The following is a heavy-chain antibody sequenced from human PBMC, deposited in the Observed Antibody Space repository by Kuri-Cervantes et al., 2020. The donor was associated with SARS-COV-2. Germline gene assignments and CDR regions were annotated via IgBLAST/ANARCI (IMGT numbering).Heavy chain of an antibody. Sequence: GESLKISCVASGFTFSSYGMHWVRQAPGKGLEWVAVIWYDGSNKYYADSVKGRFTISRDNSKNTLYLQMNSLRAEDTAVYYCAREGNSDGYIYYYYGMDVWCQGTTVTVSS. D-gene: IGHD5-18*01. J-gene: IGHJ6*02. CDR3: AREGNSDGYIYYYYGMDV. V-gene: IGHV3-33*01. CDR1: GFTFSSYG. CDR2: IWYDGSNK.